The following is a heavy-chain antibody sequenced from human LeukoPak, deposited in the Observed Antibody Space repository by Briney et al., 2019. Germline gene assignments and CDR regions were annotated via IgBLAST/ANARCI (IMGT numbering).Heavy chain of an antibody. CDR1: GFTFSTYA. V-gene: IGHV3-64*01. CDR3: ASAAVGNYYFHY. J-gene: IGHJ4*02. Sequence: GGSLRLSCAASGFTFSTYAMHWGRQAPGKGLEYVSAITSDGGSTYYANSAQGRFTISRDNSKTTLYLQMGIRRAEDMAVYYCASAAVGNYYFHYWGQGALVTVSS. D-gene: IGHD6-13*01. CDR2: ITSDGGST.